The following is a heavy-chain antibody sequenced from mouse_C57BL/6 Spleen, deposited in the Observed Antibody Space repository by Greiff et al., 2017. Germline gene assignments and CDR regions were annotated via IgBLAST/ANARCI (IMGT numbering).Heavy chain of an antibody. CDR2: ISSGGDYT. J-gene: IGHJ4*01. Sequence: DVHLVESGAGLVKPGGSLKLSCEASGYTFSSYAMSWVRQTPEKRLEWVAYISSGGDYTYYADTVKGRFTISSDNARNTLYMQMSSLKSEDTAMYYCTREGMITTKGYAMDYWGQGTSVTVSS. CDR3: TREGMITTKGYAMDY. CDR1: GYTFSSYA. D-gene: IGHD2-4*01. V-gene: IGHV5-9-1*02.